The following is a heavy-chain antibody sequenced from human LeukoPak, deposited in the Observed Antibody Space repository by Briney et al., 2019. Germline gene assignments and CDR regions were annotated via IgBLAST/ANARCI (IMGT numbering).Heavy chain of an antibody. CDR3: ARESSSSPWFDP. D-gene: IGHD6-6*01. J-gene: IGHJ5*02. V-gene: IGHV1-2*02. CDR2: INPNSGFT. CDR1: GYTFTGYH. Sequence: GASVKVSCKTSGYTFTGYHLHWVRQAPGQGLEWMGSINPNSGFTNYAQKFQGRVTITADESTSTAYMELSSLRSEDTAVYYCARESSSSPWFDPWGQGTLVTVSS.